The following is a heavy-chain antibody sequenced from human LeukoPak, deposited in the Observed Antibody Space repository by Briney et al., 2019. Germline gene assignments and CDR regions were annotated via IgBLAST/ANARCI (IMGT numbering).Heavy chain of an antibody. J-gene: IGHJ4*02. D-gene: IGHD2-8*01. CDR3: TRGSCITGVCDPVDY. Sequence: ASVKVSCKAPGYTFTSYYMHWVRQAPGQGLEWMGIINPRGGSTTYAQKFQGRVTMTRDTSTSTVHMELSSLRSEDTAVYYCTRGSCITGVCDPVDYWGQGTLVTVSS. CDR1: GYTFTSYY. V-gene: IGHV1-46*01. CDR2: INPRGGST.